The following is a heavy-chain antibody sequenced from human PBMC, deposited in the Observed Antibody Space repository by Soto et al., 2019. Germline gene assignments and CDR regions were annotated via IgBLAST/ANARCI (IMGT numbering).Heavy chain of an antibody. CDR1: GYSFTSYW. J-gene: IGHJ3*02. V-gene: IGHV5-51*01. CDR2: IYPGDSDT. D-gene: IGHD6-6*01. Sequence: PGESLKISCKGSGYSFTSYWIGWVRQMPGKGLEWMGIIYPGDSDTRYSPSFQGQVTISADKSISTAYLQWSSLKASDTAMYYCASSPSSAYDAFDIWGQGTMVTVSS. CDR3: ASSPSSAYDAFDI.